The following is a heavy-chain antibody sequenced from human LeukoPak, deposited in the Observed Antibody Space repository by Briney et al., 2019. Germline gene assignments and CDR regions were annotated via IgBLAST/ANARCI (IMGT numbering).Heavy chain of an antibody. CDR2: ISGSNGNT. J-gene: IGHJ4*02. CDR3: ARSGRGTYYYFDL. Sequence: ASGKVSCKASSYTFTRYGISWVRQAPGQGLEWMGWISGSNGNTNYAQKFQGRVSMTADTSTSTAYMELRSLRSDDTAVYYCARSGRGTYYYFDLWGQGTLVTVSS. D-gene: IGHD1-26*01. V-gene: IGHV1-18*01. CDR1: SYTFTRYG.